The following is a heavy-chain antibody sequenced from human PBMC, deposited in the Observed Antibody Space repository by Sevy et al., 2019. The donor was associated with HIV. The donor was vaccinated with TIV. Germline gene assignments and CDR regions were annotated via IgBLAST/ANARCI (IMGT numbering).Heavy chain of an antibody. CDR2: ISGSGGST. CDR3: AKVSPGITMVRGVPWFDY. CDR1: GFTFSSYA. J-gene: IGHJ4*02. V-gene: IGHV3-23*01. Sequence: GGSLRLSCAASGFTFSSYAMSWVRQAPGKGLEWVSAISGSGGSTYYADSVKGRFTISRDNSKNTLYLQMNSLRAEDTAVYYCAKVSPGITMVRGVPWFDYWGQGTLVTVSS. D-gene: IGHD3-10*01.